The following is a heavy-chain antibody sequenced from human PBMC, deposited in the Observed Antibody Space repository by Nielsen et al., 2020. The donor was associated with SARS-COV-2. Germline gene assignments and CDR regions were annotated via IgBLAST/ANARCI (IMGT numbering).Heavy chain of an antibody. CDR1: GFTFNNYG. Sequence: GESLKISCEASGFTFNNYGFYWVRQAPGKGLEWVASISYEGTKKYYGDSLTGRFTVSRGTSKNTVYLQMNSLSVEDTAVYHCAKRRAVFMLTFGGEGAMDVWGQGTTVSVSS. J-gene: IGHJ6*02. CDR3: AKRRAVFMLTFGGEGAMDV. CDR2: ISYEGTKK. D-gene: IGHD3-16*01. V-gene: IGHV3-30*18.